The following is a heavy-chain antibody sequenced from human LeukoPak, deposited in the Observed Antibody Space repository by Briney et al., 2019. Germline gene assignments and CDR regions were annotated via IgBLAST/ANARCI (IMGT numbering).Heavy chain of an antibody. J-gene: IGHJ4*02. V-gene: IGHV3-30*18. CDR2: ISYDGSNK. D-gene: IGHD6-13*01. CDR3: AKDRRALYSIAAAGTFDY. CDR1: GFTFSSYG. Sequence: GGSLRLSCAASGFTFSSYGMHWVRQAPGKGLEWVAVISYDGSNKYYADAVKGRFTISRDNSKNTLYLQMNSLRAEDTAVYYCAKDRRALYSIAAAGTFDYWGQGTLVTVSS.